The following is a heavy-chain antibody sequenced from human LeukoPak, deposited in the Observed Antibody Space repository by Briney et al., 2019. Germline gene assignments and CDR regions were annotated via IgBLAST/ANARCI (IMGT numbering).Heavy chain of an antibody. CDR2: MNPNSGNA. CDR3: ARGGGASSWPSAAYNWFDP. J-gene: IGHJ5*02. V-gene: IGHV1-8*01. Sequence: ASVKVSCKASGYTFTSYDINWVRQATGQGLEWMGWMNPNSGNAGYAQKFQGRVTMTRNTSISTAYMELSSLRSEDTAVYYCARGGGASSWPSAAYNWFDPWGQGTLVTVSS. D-gene: IGHD6-13*01. CDR1: GYTFTSYD.